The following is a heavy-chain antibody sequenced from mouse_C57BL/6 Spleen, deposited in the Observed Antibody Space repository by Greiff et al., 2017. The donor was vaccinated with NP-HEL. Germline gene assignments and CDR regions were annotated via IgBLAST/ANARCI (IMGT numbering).Heavy chain of an antibody. CDR2: FFPGSGSI. CDR3: ARQQSKNYFDY. CDR1: GYTFTDYS. V-gene: IGHV1-62-2*01. Sequence: QVQLKESGAELVKPGASVKLSCKASGYTFTDYSIHWVKQRPGQGLEWIGWFFPGSGSIKYTEKFKGKATLTADKSSSTVYMKLSRLTSDDSAVYYGARQQSKNYFDYWGKGTTLTVSS. J-gene: IGHJ2*01. D-gene: IGHD1-3*01.